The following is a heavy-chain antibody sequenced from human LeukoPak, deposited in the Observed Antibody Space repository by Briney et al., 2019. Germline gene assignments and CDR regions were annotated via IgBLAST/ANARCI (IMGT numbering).Heavy chain of an antibody. CDR3: AKFGGGYDSDDAFDV. V-gene: IGHV3-23*01. CDR1: RFTFSSYA. J-gene: IGHJ3*01. CDR2: ISGSGGST. Sequence: PGGSLRLSCAASRFTFSSYAMSWVRQAPGKGLEWVSAISGSGGSTYYADSVKGRFTISRDNSKNTLYLQMNSLRAEDTAVYYCAKFGGGYDSDDAFDVWGQGTMVTVSS. D-gene: IGHD5-12*01.